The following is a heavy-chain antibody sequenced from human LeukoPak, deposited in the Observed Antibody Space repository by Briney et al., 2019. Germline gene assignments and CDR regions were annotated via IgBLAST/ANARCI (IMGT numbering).Heavy chain of an antibody. CDR2: IYYSGST. Sequence: SETLSLTCTVSGGSISSYYWSWIRQPPGKGLEWIGYIYYSGSTNYNPSLKSRVTISVDTSKNQFSLKLSSVTAADTAVYYCARGYYQADYYGLDVWGQGTTVTVSS. D-gene: IGHD3-10*01. CDR3: ARGYYQADYYGLDV. J-gene: IGHJ6*02. CDR1: GGSISSYY. V-gene: IGHV4-59*01.